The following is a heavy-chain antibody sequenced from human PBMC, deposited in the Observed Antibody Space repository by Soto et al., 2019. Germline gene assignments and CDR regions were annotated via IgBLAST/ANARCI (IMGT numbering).Heavy chain of an antibody. D-gene: IGHD6-13*01. J-gene: IGHJ2*01. Sequence: QVQLVESGGGVVQPGRSLRLSCAASGFTFSSYGMHWVRQAPGKGLEWVAVISYDGSNKYYADSVKGRFTISRDNSKNTLYLQMNSLRAEDTAVYYCAKDRRQQLLYWYFYLWGRGTLVTVSS. CDR1: GFTFSSYG. V-gene: IGHV3-30*18. CDR2: ISYDGSNK. CDR3: AKDRRQQLLYWYFYL.